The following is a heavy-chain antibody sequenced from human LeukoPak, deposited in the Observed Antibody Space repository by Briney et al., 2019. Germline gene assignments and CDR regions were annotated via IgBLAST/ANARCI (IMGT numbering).Heavy chain of an antibody. J-gene: IGHJ3*02. Sequence: GGSLRLSCAASGFTFSNAWMSWVRQAPGEGLEWVGRIKSKTDGGTTDYAAPVKGRFTISRDDSKNTLYLQMNSLKTEDTAVYYCTTYDILTDFDAFDIWGQGTMVTVSS. V-gene: IGHV3-15*01. D-gene: IGHD3-9*01. CDR2: IKSKTDGGTT. CDR3: TTYDILTDFDAFDI. CDR1: GFTFSNAW.